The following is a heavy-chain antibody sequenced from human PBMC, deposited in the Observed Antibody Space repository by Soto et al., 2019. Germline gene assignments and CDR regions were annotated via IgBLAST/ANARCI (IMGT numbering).Heavy chain of an antibody. J-gene: IGHJ4*02. D-gene: IGHD1-1*01. CDR3: ARGRYGDY. CDR2: ISAHNGNT. V-gene: IGHV1-18*01. CDR1: GYTFTSNG. Sequence: QVHLVQSGAEVKKPGASVKVSCKGSGYTFTSNGITWVRQAPGQGLEWMGWISAHNGNTDYAQKRQGRVTVTRDTSTSTAYMELRSMRSDDTALYYCARGRYGDYWGQGALVTVSS.